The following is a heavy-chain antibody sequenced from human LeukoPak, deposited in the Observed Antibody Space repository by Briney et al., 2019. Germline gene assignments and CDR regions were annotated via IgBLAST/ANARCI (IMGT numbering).Heavy chain of an antibody. J-gene: IGHJ5*02. CDR1: GGSIGTYY. CDR2: IYVTGT. D-gene: IGHD2-2*01. CDR3: ASLGYCSSTSCYAPIYNWFDP. Sequence: SETLSLTCTVSGGSIGTYYWSWVRQSPGTGLEWIGYIYVTGTRYNPYLQSRVTISVDRSRNQFSLKLSSVTAADTAVYYCASLGYCSSTSCYAPIYNWFDPWGQGTLVTVSS. V-gene: IGHV4-4*09.